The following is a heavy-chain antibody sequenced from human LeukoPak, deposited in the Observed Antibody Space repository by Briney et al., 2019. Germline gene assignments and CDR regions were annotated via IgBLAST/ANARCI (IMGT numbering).Heavy chain of an antibody. CDR3: ARVMAVASTRPFDY. J-gene: IGHJ4*02. V-gene: IGHV5-51*01. Sequence: GESLKISCKGSGYSFTSYWIGWVRQMPGKGLEWMGIIYPGDSNTRYSPSFQGQVTISADKSINTAYLQWRSLKASDTALYYCARVMAVASTRPFDYWGQGTLVTVSS. D-gene: IGHD6-19*01. CDR2: IYPGDSNT. CDR1: GYSFTSYW.